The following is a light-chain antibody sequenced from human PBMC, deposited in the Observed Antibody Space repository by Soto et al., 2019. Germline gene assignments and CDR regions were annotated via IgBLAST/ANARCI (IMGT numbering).Light chain of an antibody. CDR3: HQYGGSPQR. V-gene: IGKV3-20*01. CDR2: GAS. Sequence: EIVLTQSPGTLSLSPGERATLSCRPSQSVSNYLACYQRKPGQAPRLLIYGASSRATGIPDRFSGSGSGTDLTLPIRRLEPEDFAVYYCHQYGGSPQRFGQGTKVDIK. J-gene: IGKJ1*01. CDR1: QSVSNY.